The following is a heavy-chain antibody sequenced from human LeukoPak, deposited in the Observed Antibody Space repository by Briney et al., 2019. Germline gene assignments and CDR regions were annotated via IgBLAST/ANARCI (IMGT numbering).Heavy chain of an antibody. CDR2: INPNSGGT. CDR3: ARDPYDYVWGSYRYHAFDI. D-gene: IGHD3-16*02. V-gene: IGHV1-2*02. CDR1: GYTFTGYY. Sequence: GASVKVSCKASGYTFTGYYMHWVRQAPGQGLEWMGWINPNSGGTNYAQKFQGRVTMTRETSISTAYMELSRLRSDDTAVYYCARDPYDYVWGSYRYHAFDIWGQGTMVTVSS. J-gene: IGHJ3*02.